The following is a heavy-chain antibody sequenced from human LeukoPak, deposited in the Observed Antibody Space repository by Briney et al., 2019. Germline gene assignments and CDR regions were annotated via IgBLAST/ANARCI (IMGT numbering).Heavy chain of an antibody. D-gene: IGHD3-16*02. CDR2: INHSGST. Sequence: PSETLSLTCAVYGGSFSGYYWSWIRQPPGKGLEWIGEINHSGSTNYNPSLKSRVTISVDTSKNQFSLNLSSVTAADTAVYYCARRMRYDYVWGSYPDAFDIWGQGTMVTVSS. CDR3: ARRMRYDYVWGSYPDAFDI. CDR1: GGSFSGYY. J-gene: IGHJ3*02. V-gene: IGHV4-34*01.